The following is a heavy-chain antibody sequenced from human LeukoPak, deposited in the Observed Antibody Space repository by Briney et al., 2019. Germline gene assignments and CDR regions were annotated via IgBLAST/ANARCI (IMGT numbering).Heavy chain of an antibody. V-gene: IGHV3-7*01. CDR2: VKEDGSEK. CDR3: TRMLLWESSGYRPSDY. D-gene: IGHD3-22*01. Sequence: GGSLRLACVTSGFSFSNYWMRWDRQAPGKGREWVAKVKEDGSEKKYVDSVKGRFTIFRDNAENAVHLQMNSLRAEATAVYYCTRMLLWESSGYRPSDYWGQGSLVTVSS. J-gene: IGHJ4*02. CDR1: GFSFSNYW.